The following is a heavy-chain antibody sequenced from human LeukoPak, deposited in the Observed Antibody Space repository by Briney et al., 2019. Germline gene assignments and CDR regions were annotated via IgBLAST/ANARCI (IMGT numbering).Heavy chain of an antibody. CDR1: GFIFSTSA. Sequence: SVKVSCKASGFIFSTSAVQWVRQARGQRLEWIGWIVVGSGNTNYAQKFQERVTMTRDMSTGTAYMELSSLRSEDTAVYYCAAGNYYDSSGYYPYAFDIWGQGTMVTVSS. V-gene: IGHV1-58*01. CDR3: AAGNYYDSSGYYPYAFDI. J-gene: IGHJ3*02. CDR2: IVVGSGNT. D-gene: IGHD3-22*01.